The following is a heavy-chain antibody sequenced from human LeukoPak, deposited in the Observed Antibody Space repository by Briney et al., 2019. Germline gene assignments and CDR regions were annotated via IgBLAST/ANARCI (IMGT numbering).Heavy chain of an antibody. CDR1: GFIFSNYG. V-gene: IGHV3-23*01. Sequence: GGSLRLSCKASGFIFSNYGMSWVRQAPGKGPEWVSAISGTGVSTYYADSVKGRFTISRDNAKNTLYLQMNSLRAEDTAVYYCARDVGYYGSGFVDYWGQGTLVTVSS. CDR3: ARDVGYYGSGFVDY. CDR2: ISGTGVST. D-gene: IGHD3-10*01. J-gene: IGHJ4*02.